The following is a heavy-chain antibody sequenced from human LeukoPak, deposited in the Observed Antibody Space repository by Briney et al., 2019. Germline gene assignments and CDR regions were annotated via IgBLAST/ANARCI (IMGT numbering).Heavy chain of an antibody. CDR3: ARVYAGSWYAAFDI. V-gene: IGHV3-64*01. CDR2: ISSNGGST. J-gene: IGHJ3*02. CDR1: GFSFSNYV. Sequence: GGSLRLSCAASGFSFSNYVMHWLRQAPGKGLEYVSAISSNGGSTYYANSVKGRFTISRDNSKITLYLQMGRLRPEDMAVYYCARVYAGSWYAAFDIWGQGTMVSVSS. D-gene: IGHD6-13*01.